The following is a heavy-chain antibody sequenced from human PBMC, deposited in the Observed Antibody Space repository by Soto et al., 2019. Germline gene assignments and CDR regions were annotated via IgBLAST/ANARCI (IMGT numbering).Heavy chain of an antibody. Sequence: EASVKVSCKVSGYTLAELSMHWVRQAPGKGLEWMGGFDPEDGETIYAQKFQGRVTMTEDTSSGTAYMDLSSLRSEDTAVYYCASDQRSLGIAAAGTKFGQWGQGTLVTVSS. CDR1: GYTLAELS. D-gene: IGHD6-13*01. J-gene: IGHJ4*02. CDR2: FDPEDGET. V-gene: IGHV1-24*01. CDR3: ASDQRSLGIAAAGTKFGQ.